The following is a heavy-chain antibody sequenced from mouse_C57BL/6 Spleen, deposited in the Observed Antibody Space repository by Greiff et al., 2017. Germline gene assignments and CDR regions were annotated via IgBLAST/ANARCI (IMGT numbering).Heavy chain of an antibody. V-gene: IGHV6-3*01. J-gene: IGHJ2*01. CDR3: TETPYYYGSSY. Sequence: EVMLVESGGGLVQPGGSMKLSCVASGFTFSNYWMNWVRQSPEKGLEWVAQIRLKSDNYATHYAESVKGRFTISRDDSKSSVYLQMNNLRAKDTGIYYCTETPYYYGSSYWGQGTTLTVSS. CDR2: IRLKSDNYAT. D-gene: IGHD1-1*01. CDR1: GFTFSNYW.